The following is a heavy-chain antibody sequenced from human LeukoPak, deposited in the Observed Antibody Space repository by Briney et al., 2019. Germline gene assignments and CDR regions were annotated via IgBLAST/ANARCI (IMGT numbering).Heavy chain of an antibody. CDR1: GFSVSNEY. Sequence: PGGSLRLSCAASGFSVSNEYMSWVRQAPGKGLEWVSVIYTGGDTYYADSVRGRFTISRDNPKNTVNLQMNSLRAEDTALYYCAGGQMFTSGGFDDWGQGTLVTVSS. CDR3: AGGQMFTSGGFDD. CDR2: IYTGGDT. V-gene: IGHV3-53*01. J-gene: IGHJ4*02. D-gene: IGHD6-19*01.